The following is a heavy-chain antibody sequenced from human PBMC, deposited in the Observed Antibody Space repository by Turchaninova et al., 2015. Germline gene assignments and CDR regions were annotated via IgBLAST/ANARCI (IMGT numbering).Heavy chain of an antibody. V-gene: IGHV4-38-2*01. CDR2: TSHCGRT. D-gene: IGHD6-19*01. J-gene: IGHJ4*02. CDR1: GYSISSGYY. Sequence: QVQLQESGPGLVKPSETLSLTCAVSGYSISSGYYLGWVRRPPGRGLEWIGSTSHCGRTSYNPALKSRVAISVHTSKNQFSRRLSSVTVAETAVYYCAKLGRWLGESDYWGQGTLVSVSS. CDR3: AKLGRWLGESDY.